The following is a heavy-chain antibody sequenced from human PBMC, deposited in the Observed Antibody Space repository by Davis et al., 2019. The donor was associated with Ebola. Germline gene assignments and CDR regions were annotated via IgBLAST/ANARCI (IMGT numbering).Heavy chain of an antibody. CDR1: GGSFSGYY. D-gene: IGHD3-10*01. CDR2: INHSGST. V-gene: IGHV4-34*01. J-gene: IGHJ4*02. Sequence: PSETLSLTCAVYGGSFSGYYWSWIRQPPGKGLEWIGEINHSGSTNYNPSLKSRVTISVDTSKNQFSLKLSSVTAADTAVYYCARGVGIYYGSGSYPHYFDYWGQGTLVTVSS. CDR3: ARGVGIYYGSGSYPHYFDY.